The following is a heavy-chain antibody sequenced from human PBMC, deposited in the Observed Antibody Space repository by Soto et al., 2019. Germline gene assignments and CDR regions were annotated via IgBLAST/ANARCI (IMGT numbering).Heavy chain of an antibody. CDR3: ARDFGVQLRYYGMDV. CDR2: ITHDGSDK. V-gene: IGHV3-30*03. Sequence: GGSLRLSCAASGFTFSSYSMNWVRQAPGKGLDWVSVITHDGSDKYYAASVKGRFTSSRDNSKNTLYLQMNNLRGEDTAVYYCARDFGVQLRYYGMDVWGQGTTVTVSS. CDR1: GFTFSSYS. J-gene: IGHJ6*02. D-gene: IGHD3-3*01.